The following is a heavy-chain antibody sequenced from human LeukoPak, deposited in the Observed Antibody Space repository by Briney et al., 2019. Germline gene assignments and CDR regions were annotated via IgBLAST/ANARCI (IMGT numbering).Heavy chain of an antibody. CDR2: MNPNSGNT. J-gene: IGHJ5*02. V-gene: IGHV1-8*01. CDR1: GYTFTSYD. Sequence: ASVKVSCKASGYTFTSYDINWVRQATGQGLEWMGWMNPNSGNTGYAQKFQGRVTMTRNTSISTAYMELSSLRSEDTAVYHCARDGRGWDYYYDSSGYYDNWFDPWGQGTLVTVSS. CDR3: ARDGRGWDYYYDSSGYYDNWFDP. D-gene: IGHD3-22*01.